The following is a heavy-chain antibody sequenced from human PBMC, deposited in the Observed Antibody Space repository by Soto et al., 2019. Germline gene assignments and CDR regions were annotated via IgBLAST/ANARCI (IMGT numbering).Heavy chain of an antibody. Sequence: QVQLVQSGAEVKKPGASVTVSCKASGYTFTSSGISWVRQAPGQGLEWMGWISTDNGNTKYAQHLQGRVSMTTDTYTSTAYMDLRSLRSEDTAVYYCARDQGITTFGVYSMYYYGMDVWGQGTTVTVSS. J-gene: IGHJ6*02. CDR3: ARDQGITTFGVYSMYYYGMDV. CDR1: GYTFTSSG. V-gene: IGHV1-18*01. D-gene: IGHD3-3*01. CDR2: ISTDNGNT.